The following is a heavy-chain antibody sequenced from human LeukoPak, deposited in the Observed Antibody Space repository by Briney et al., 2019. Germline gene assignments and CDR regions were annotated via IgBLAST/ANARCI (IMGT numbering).Heavy chain of an antibody. CDR2: VSTSLTT. J-gene: IGHJ5*02. CDR3: ARGYGSGSYSA. V-gene: IGHV4-4*07. D-gene: IGHD3-10*01. Sequence: PSETLSLTCTVSGVSTSSGYWSWIRQPAGKGLEWLGRVSTSLTTYYNPSLKSRVTMSLDTPENQFSLKLSSVTAADTAVYYCARGYGSGSYSAWGQGTLVTVSS. CDR1: GVSTSSGY.